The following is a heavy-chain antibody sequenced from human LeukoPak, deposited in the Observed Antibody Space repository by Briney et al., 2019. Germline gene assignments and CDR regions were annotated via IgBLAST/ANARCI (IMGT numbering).Heavy chain of an antibody. D-gene: IGHD2-21*02. CDR2: INPNSGGT. CDR3: ASDSHIVVVTAIHRYFKH. CDR1: GYTFTGYY. V-gene: IGHV1-2*06. Sequence: ASVKVSCKASGYTFTGYYMHWVRQAPGQGLEWRGRINPNSGGTNYAQEFQGRVTMTRDTSISTAYMELSRLRSDDTAVYYCASDSHIVVVTAIHRYFKHWGQGTLVTVSS. J-gene: IGHJ1*01.